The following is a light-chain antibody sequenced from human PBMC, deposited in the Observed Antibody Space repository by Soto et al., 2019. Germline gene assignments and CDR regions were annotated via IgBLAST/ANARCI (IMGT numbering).Light chain of an antibody. CDR2: LNRDGSH. J-gene: IGLJ3*02. CDR1: SGHSSYA. V-gene: IGLV4-69*01. CDR3: QTWGTGVWV. Sequence: QPVLTQSPSASASLGASVKLTCTLSSGHSSYAIAWHQQQPEKGPRYLMQLNRDGSHSKGDGIPDRFSGSSSGAERYLTISSLQSEDEGDYYCQTWGTGVWVFGGGTKLTVL.